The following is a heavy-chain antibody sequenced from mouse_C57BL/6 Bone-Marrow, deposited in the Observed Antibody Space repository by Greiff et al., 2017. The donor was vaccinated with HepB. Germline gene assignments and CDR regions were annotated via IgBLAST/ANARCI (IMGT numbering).Heavy chain of an antibody. CDR3: AREGWWYFDY. CDR1: GYTFTSYW. CDR2: IDPSDSYT. D-gene: IGHD1-1*02. J-gene: IGHJ2*01. V-gene: IGHV1-69*01. Sequence: QVQLQQPGAELVMPGASVKLSCKASGYTFTSYWMHWVKQRPGQGLEWIGEIDPSDSYTNYNQKFKSKSTLTVDKSSSTAYMQLSSLTSEDSAVYYCAREGWWYFDYWGQGTTLTVSS.